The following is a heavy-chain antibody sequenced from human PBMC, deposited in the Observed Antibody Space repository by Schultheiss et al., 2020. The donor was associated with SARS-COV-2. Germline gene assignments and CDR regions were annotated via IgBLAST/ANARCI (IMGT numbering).Heavy chain of an antibody. Sequence: GSLRLSCAVSGYSISSGYYWGWIRQPPGKGLEWIGSIYYSGSTYYNPSLKSRVTISVDTSKNQFSLKLSSVTAADTAVYYCARVPGYSSSWYAVGNWFDPWGQGTLVTVSS. CDR2: IYYSGST. V-gene: IGHV4-38-2*01. CDR3: ARVPGYSSSWYAVGNWFDP. D-gene: IGHD6-13*01. CDR1: GYSISSGYY. J-gene: IGHJ5*02.